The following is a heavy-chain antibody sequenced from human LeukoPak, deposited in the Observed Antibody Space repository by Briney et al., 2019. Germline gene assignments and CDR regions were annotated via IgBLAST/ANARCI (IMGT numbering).Heavy chain of an antibody. CDR1: GFTFSSYS. D-gene: IGHD3-22*01. J-gene: IGHJ4*02. V-gene: IGHV3-21*01. CDR2: ISSSSSYI. CDR3: AREYDCSGYYYAQGPI. Sequence: NPGGSLRLSCAASGFTFSSYSMNWVRQAPGKGLEWVSPISSSSSYIYYADSVKGRFTISRDNAKNSLYLQMNSLRAEDTAVYYCAREYDCSGYYYAQGPIWGQGTLVTVSS.